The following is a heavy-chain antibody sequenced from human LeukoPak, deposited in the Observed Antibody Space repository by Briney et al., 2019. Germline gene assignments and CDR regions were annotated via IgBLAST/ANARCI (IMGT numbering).Heavy chain of an antibody. CDR1: GGSFSGYY. Sequence: SETLSLTCAVYGGSFSGYYWSWIRQPPGKGLEWIGEINHSGSTNYNPSLKSRVTISVDTSKNQFSLKLSSVTAADTAVYYCAAGLWLQGGAFDIWGQGTMVTVSS. D-gene: IGHD5-18*01. CDR3: AAGLWLQGGAFDI. J-gene: IGHJ3*02. V-gene: IGHV4-34*01. CDR2: INHSGST.